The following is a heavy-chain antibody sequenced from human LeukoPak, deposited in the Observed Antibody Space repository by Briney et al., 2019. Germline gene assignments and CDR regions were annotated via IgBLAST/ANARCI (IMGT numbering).Heavy chain of an antibody. Sequence: GGSLRLSCAASRFTLSNYGMHWVRQAPGKGLEWVAVIWYDGSNKYYAESVKGRFTISRDNSKNTLSLQMNSLRAEDPAVYYCARGRGYESGAYNYAFSDYWGQGTLVTVSS. V-gene: IGHV3-33*01. D-gene: IGHD3-22*01. CDR3: ARGRGYESGAYNYAFSDY. CDR2: IWYDGSNK. J-gene: IGHJ4*02. CDR1: RFTLSNYG.